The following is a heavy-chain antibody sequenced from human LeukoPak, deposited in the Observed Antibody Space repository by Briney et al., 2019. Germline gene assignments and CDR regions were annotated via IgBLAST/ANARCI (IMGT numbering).Heavy chain of an antibody. CDR1: GFTFDDYA. J-gene: IGHJ4*02. CDR2: ISWNSGSI. V-gene: IGHV3-9*01. Sequence: GGSLRLSCAASGFTFDDYAMHWVRHAPGKGLEWVSGISWNSGSIGYADSVKGRFTISRDNAKNSLYLQMNSLRAEDTALYYCANRDYWGQGTLVTVSS. CDR3: ANRDY.